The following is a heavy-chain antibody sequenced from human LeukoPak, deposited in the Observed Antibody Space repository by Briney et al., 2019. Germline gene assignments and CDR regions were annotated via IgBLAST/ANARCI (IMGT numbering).Heavy chain of an antibody. CDR3: ARDSNYYGMDV. V-gene: IGHV4-4*07. J-gene: IGHJ6*02. Sequence: SETLSLTCTVSGDSISSSYWSWIRQPPGKGLEWIGRIYTSGSTNYNPSLKSRVTMSVDTSKNQFSLKLSSVTAADTAVYHCARDSNYYGMDVWGQGTTVTVSS. CDR2: IYTSGST. CDR1: GDSISSSY.